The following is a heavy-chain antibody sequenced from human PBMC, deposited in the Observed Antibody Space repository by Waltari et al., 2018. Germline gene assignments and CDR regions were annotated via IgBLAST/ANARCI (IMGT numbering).Heavy chain of an antibody. CDR2: VQYTWRR. V-gene: IGHV4-4*02. CDR1: W. J-gene: IGHJ5*02. D-gene: IGHD2-15*01. Sequence: WWRGVSKAPQKGGVWLGEVQYTWRRNSNPAFVSRGTVSIDTSNNQFTLKLTSATAADTAMYYCARDRGRGIYLDTWGPGMQVTVSP. CDR3: ARDRGRGIYLDT.